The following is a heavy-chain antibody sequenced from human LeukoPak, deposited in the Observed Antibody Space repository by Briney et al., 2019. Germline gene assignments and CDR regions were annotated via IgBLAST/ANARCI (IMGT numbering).Heavy chain of an antibody. V-gene: IGHV3-15*01. CDR3: AREGLIFGMVIPYFDY. CDR2: IKSKSDGGTT. J-gene: IGHJ4*02. D-gene: IGHD3/OR15-3a*01. CDR1: GFTFSAAW. Sequence: GGSLRLSCAASGFTFSAAWMSWVRQAPGKGLEWVGRIKSKSDGGTTDYAAPVKGRVTISRDDSKNTLHLQMNSLKTEDTAVYYCAREGLIFGMVIPYFDYWGQGTLVTVSS.